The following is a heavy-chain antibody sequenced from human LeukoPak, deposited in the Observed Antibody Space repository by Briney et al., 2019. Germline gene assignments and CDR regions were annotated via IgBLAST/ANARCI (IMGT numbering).Heavy chain of an antibody. CDR2: ISSSGGGT. Sequence: GGSLRLSCAASGFTFSDYAMSWVRQAPGKGLEWVSAISSSGGGTYYGDSVKGRFTISRDNSKNTLYLQMNSLRAEGTAVYYCARDRGSGLYYYYYMDVWGKGTTVTVSS. CDR1: GFTFSDYA. CDR3: ARDRGSGLYYYYYMDV. D-gene: IGHD2-15*01. V-gene: IGHV3-23*01. J-gene: IGHJ6*03.